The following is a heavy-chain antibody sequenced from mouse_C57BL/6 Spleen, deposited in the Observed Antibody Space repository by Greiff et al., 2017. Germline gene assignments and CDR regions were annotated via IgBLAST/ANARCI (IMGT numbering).Heavy chain of an antibody. CDR1: GYAFSSSW. V-gene: IGHV1-82*01. CDR2: IYPGDGDT. J-gene: IGHJ4*01. CDR3: ARLLQGAMDY. Sequence: VKLMESGPELVKPGASVKISCKASGYAFSSSWMNWVKQRPGKGLEWIGRIYPGDGDTNYNGKFKGKATLTADKSSSTAYMQLSSLTSEDSAVYFCARLLQGAMDYWGQGTSVTVSS. D-gene: IGHD6-1*01.